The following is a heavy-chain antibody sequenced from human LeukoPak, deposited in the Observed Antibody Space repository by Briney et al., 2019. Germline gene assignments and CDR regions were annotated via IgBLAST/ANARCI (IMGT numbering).Heavy chain of an antibody. J-gene: IGHJ6*02. CDR2: IYSDSST. CDR1: GLIVSNNF. Sequence: SGGSLGLSCVASGLIVSNNFMSWVHQAPGKGLEWVSVIYSDSSTYYADAVKGRFTISRDNSKNTLYLQMNSLRVEDTAVYYCARDFVGADGDTGMDVWGQGTKVTVSS. CDR3: ARDFVGADGDTGMDV. V-gene: IGHV3-53*01. D-gene: IGHD1-26*01.